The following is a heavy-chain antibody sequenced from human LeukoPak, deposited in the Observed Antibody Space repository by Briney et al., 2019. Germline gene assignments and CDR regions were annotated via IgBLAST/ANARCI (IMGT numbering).Heavy chain of an antibody. J-gene: IGHJ6*02. V-gene: IGHV4-34*01. CDR3: ARVPYYYDSSGYYRCYYGMDV. CDR1: GGSFSGYY. Sequence: SETLSLTCAVYGGSFSGYYWSWIRQPPGKGLEWIGEINHSGSTNYNPSLKSRVTISVDTSKNQFSLKLSSVTAADTAVYYCARVPYYYDSSGYYRCYYGMDVWGQGTTVTVSS. D-gene: IGHD3-22*01. CDR2: INHSGST.